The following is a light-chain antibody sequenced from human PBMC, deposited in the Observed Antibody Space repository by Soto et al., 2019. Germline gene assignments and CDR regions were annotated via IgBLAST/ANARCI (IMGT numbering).Light chain of an antibody. J-gene: IGLJ2*01. V-gene: IGLV2-14*03. Sequence: HSVLTQPASVSGSPGQSITISCTGTSNDIGGYDYVSWYQQHPGKAPKLIIFEVSNRPSGVSNRFSGSKSGNTASLTISGLQAEDEADYYCSSYTSATTLFGGGTKVTVL. CDR1: SNDIGGYDY. CDR2: EVS. CDR3: SSYTSATTL.